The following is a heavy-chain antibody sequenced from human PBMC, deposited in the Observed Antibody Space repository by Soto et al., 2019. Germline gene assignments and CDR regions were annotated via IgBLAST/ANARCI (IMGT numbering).Heavy chain of an antibody. V-gene: IGHV3-23*01. CDR1: GFPFSSNA. CDR3: AKEAAAGLYFFDY. D-gene: IGHD6-13*01. J-gene: IGHJ4*02. Sequence: EVQLLESGGGLVQPGGSLRVSCAASGFPFSSNALSWVRLAPGKGLEWVSTISGSDGSTYYADPVKGRFTISRDSSRNTLYLQMNSLSAEDTAVYYCAKEAAAGLYFFDYWGQGTLVTVSS. CDR2: ISGSDGST.